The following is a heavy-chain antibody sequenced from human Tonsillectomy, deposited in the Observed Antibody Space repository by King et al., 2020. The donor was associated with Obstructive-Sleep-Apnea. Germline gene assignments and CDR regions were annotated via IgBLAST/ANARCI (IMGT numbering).Heavy chain of an antibody. V-gene: IGHV3-43*01. D-gene: IGHD1-26*01. CDR1: GFTFDDYT. Sequence: VQLVESGGVVVQPGGSLRLSCAASGFTFDDYTMHWVRQAPGKGLEWVSLISWDGGSTYYADSVKGRFTISGDNSKNSLYLQMNSLRTEDTALYYCAKDRAGGSYGYFDYWGQGTLVTVSS. CDR2: ISWDGGST. J-gene: IGHJ4*02. CDR3: AKDRAGGSYGYFDY.